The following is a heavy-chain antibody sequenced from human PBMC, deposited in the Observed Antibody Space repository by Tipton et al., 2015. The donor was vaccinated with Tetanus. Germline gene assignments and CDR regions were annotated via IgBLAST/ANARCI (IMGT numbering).Heavy chain of an antibody. Sequence: TLSLTCTVSGGSLSSGTFYWDWIRQHPGEGLEWIGYISNSGSTYYNPSLKSRVTISVDTSQKQISLKVNSVTAADTAVYYCARDRGVRGGYYYYHGMDVWGQGTTVTVSS. V-gene: IGHV4-31*03. D-gene: IGHD3-10*01. CDR3: ARDRGVRGGYYYYHGMDV. CDR2: ISNSGST. J-gene: IGHJ6*02. CDR1: GGSLSSGTFY.